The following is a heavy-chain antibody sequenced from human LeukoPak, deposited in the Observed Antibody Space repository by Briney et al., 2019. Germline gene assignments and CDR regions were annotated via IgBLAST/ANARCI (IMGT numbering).Heavy chain of an antibody. Sequence: PGGSLRLSCAASGFTFSSYSMNWVRQAPGKGLEWVSSISSGSSYKYYADSVKGRFTISRDNSKNTLYLQMNSLRAEDTAVYYCARGPHSSGWYYFDYWGQGTLVTVSS. CDR1: GFTFSSYS. V-gene: IGHV3-21*01. CDR3: ARGPHSSGWYYFDY. J-gene: IGHJ4*02. D-gene: IGHD6-19*01. CDR2: ISSGSSYK.